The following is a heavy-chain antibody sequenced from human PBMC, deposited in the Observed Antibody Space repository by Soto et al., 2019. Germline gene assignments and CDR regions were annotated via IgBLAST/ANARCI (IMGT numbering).Heavy chain of an antibody. J-gene: IGHJ6*02. V-gene: IGHV4-59*01. Sequence: PSETLSLTCTVSGGSISSYYWSWIRQAPGKGLEWIGYLHNSGSTVYNPSLKSRVTISVDTSKNQFSLKLNSVTAADTAVYYCARDLWGYCGTDCYPLDVWGQGTTVTVSS. CDR3: ARDLWGYCGTDCYPLDV. CDR1: GGSISSYY. D-gene: IGHD2-21*02. CDR2: LHNSGST.